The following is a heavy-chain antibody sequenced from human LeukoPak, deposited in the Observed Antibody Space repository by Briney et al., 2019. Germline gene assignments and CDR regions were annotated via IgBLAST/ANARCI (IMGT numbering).Heavy chain of an antibody. J-gene: IGHJ6*02. CDR3: ARVSNYVFYYYYGMDV. Sequence: ASVKVSCKASGGTFSSYAISWVRQAPGQGLGWMGRIIPILGIANYAQKFQGRVTITADKSTSTAYMELSSLRSEDTAVYYCARVSNYVFYYYYGMDVWGQGTTVTVSS. D-gene: IGHD4-4*01. V-gene: IGHV1-69*04. CDR2: IIPILGIA. CDR1: GGTFSSYA.